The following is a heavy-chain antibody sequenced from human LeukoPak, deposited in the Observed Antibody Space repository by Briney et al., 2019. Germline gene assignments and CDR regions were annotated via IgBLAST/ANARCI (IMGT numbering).Heavy chain of an antibody. CDR1: GGSISNTNW. CDR2: IYYSGST. Sequence: PSGTLSLTCGVSGGSISNTNWWSWIRQPPGKGLEWIGYIYYSGSTYYNPSLKSRVTMSVDTSKNQFSLKLSSVTAADTAVYYCARELTYADYWGQGTLVTVSS. CDR3: ARELTYADY. D-gene: IGHD4/OR15-4a*01. J-gene: IGHJ4*02. V-gene: IGHV4-30-4*01.